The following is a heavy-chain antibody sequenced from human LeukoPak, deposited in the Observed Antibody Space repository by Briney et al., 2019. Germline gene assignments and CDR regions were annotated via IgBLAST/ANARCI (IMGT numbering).Heavy chain of an antibody. CDR1: GFTFSSYW. D-gene: IGHD3-16*01. V-gene: IGHV3-7*01. CDR2: IKRDGSEK. CDR3: AKDHGGALFDP. Sequence: PGGSLRLSCAASGFTFSSYWMSWVRQAPGKGLEWVANIKRDGSEKYYVDSVKGRFTISRDNAKNSLYLQMNSLRAEDTAVYYCAKDHGGALFDPWGQGTLVTVSS. J-gene: IGHJ5*02.